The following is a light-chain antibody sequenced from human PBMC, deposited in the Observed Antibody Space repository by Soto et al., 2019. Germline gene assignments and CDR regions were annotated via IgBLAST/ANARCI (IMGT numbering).Light chain of an antibody. CDR1: SSDIGGYNY. CDR2: GVS. V-gene: IGLV2-14*01. J-gene: IGLJ3*02. CDR3: ISYTSSSTWV. Sequence: QSALTQPASVSGSPGQSITISCTGTSSDIGGYNYVSWYQQHPGKAPKLMIYGVSNRPSGVSDRFSGSRSGNTASLTISGLQAEDESDYYCISYTSSSTWVFGGGTKLTVL.